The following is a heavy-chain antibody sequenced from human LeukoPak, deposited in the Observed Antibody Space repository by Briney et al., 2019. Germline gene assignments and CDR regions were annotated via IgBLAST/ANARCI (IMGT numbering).Heavy chain of an antibody. J-gene: IGHJ4*02. D-gene: IGHD4-11*01. CDR3: ARQHDYSNDYFDY. CDR1: GGTFSSYA. CDR2: IIPILGIA. V-gene: IGHV1-69*04. Sequence: SVKVSCKASGGTFSSYAISWVRQAPGQGLECMGRIIPILGIANYAQKFQGRVTITADKSTSTAYMELSSLRSEDTAVYYCARQHDYSNDYFDYWGQGTLVTVSS.